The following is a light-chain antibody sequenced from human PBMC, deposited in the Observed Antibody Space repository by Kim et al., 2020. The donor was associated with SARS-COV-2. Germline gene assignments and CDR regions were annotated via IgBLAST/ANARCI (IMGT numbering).Light chain of an antibody. Sequence: EIVLTQSPGTLSLSPGERATLSCRASQSVSSSCLAWYQQKPGQAPRLLIYGASGRATGIPDRFSGSGSGTDFTLIISRLEPEDFAVYYCQQYGSSPPTFGQGTKVDIK. CDR3: QQYGSSPPT. J-gene: IGKJ1*01. CDR2: GAS. V-gene: IGKV3-20*01. CDR1: QSVSSSC.